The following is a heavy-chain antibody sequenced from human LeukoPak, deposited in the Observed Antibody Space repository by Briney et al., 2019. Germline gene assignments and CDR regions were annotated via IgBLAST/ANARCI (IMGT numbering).Heavy chain of an antibody. J-gene: IGHJ4*02. V-gene: IGHV4-4*07. CDR3: ARAAGRDTTSGLDFDY. Sequence: PSETLSLTCTVSGASISSCYWSWIRQPAGKGLEWIGRIYSSRSIYNPSLKSRVTMSVDTSKNQFSLKLSSVTAADTAVYYCARAAGRDTTSGLDFDYWGQGILVTVSS. CDR2: IYSSRS. D-gene: IGHD1-26*01. CDR1: GASISSCY.